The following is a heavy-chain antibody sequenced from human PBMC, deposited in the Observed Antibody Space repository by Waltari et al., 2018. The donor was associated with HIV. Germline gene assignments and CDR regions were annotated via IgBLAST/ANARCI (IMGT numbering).Heavy chain of an antibody. Sequence: EVQLVESGGTLVQPGRSLRLSCSTSGFTFGDFAIIWVRQASGKGLEWVGLIRTKTYGGTTEYAASVKGRFSISRDDSKSIAYLQMNSLKTEDTAVYFCSRQHDSSGYYTRGLFYFDYWGQGNLVTVSS. CDR2: IRTKTYGGTT. J-gene: IGHJ4*02. V-gene: IGHV3-49*04. CDR3: SRQHDSSGYYTRGLFYFDY. CDR1: GFTFGDFA. D-gene: IGHD3-22*01.